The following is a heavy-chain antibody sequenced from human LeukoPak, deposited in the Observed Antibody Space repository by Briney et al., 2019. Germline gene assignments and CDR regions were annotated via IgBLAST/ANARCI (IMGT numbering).Heavy chain of an antibody. Sequence: SETLSLTCTVPGGSISSGDYYWSWIRQPPGKGLEWIGEINHSGSTNYNPSPKSRVTISVDTSKNQFSLKLSSVTAADTAVYYCARGVFYNWNYRPRFDPWGQGTLVAVSS. CDR3: ARGVFYNWNYRPRFDP. J-gene: IGHJ5*02. CDR1: GGSISSGDYY. V-gene: IGHV4-39*07. D-gene: IGHD1-7*01. CDR2: INHSGST.